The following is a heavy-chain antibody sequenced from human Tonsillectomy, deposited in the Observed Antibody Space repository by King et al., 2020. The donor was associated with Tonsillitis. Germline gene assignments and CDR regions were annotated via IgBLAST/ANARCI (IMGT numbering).Heavy chain of an antibody. Sequence: VQLQQSGPGLVKPSQTLSLTCAISGDSVSSNSAAWNWIRQSPSRGLEWLGRTYYRSKWYNDYAVSVISRITINPDTSKNQFSLQLNSVTPEDTAVYYCARGGGIGYSFPGYSYYMDVWGKGTTVTVSS. J-gene: IGHJ6*03. D-gene: IGHD3-22*01. CDR3: ARGGGIGYSFPGYSYYMDV. CDR2: TYYRSKWYN. V-gene: IGHV6-1*01. CDR1: GDSVSSNSAA.